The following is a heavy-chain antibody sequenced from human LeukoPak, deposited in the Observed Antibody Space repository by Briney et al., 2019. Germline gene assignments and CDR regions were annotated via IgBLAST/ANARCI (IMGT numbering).Heavy chain of an antibody. CDR2: IYYTGST. CDR1: GXSISSLY. D-gene: IGHD6-6*01. Sequence: SETLSLTCSVSGXSISSLYWSWIRQPPGKGQEWIGYIYYTGSTNYNPSLKSRVTMFVDMSKNQFSLRLSSVTAADTAVYYCARHRAYSSSSPFDYWGQGTLVTVSS. J-gene: IGHJ4*02. CDR3: ARHRAYSSSSPFDY. V-gene: IGHV4-59*08.